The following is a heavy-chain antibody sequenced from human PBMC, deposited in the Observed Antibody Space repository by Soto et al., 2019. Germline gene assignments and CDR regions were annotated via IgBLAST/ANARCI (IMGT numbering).Heavy chain of an antibody. V-gene: IGHV4-39*01. CDR2: IYHTGSA. J-gene: IGHJ5*01. CDR1: GGSISSSSYY. CDR3: ASRRGGSSWFDS. Sequence: SETLSLTCTVSGGSISSSSYYWGWIRQPPGKGLEWIGNIYHTGSAYYNPSLKSRLTMSADMSNNQFSLKLYSVTAADTAVYYCASRRGGSSWFDSLGQGTLVTVSS. D-gene: IGHD6-13*01.